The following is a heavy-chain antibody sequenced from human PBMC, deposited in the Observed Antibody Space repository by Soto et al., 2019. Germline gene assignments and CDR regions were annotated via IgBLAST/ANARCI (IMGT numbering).Heavy chain of an antibody. D-gene: IGHD4-17*01. CDR2: IYHSGST. V-gene: IGHV4-30-2*01. CDR3: ARDRYGDYSDDAFDI. CDR1: GGSISSGGYS. J-gene: IGHJ3*02. Sequence: QLQLQESGSGLVKPSQTLSLTCAVSGGSISSGGYSWSWIRQPPGKGLEWIGYIYHSGSTYYNPSLKSRVTISVDRSKSQFSLKLSSVTAADTAVYYCARDRYGDYSDDAFDIWGQGTMVTVSS.